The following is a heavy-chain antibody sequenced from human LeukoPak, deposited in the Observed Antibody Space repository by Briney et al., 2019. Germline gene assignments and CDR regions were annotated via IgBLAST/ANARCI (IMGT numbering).Heavy chain of an antibody. D-gene: IGHD3-22*01. CDR2: IHYSGNT. J-gene: IGHJ4*02. V-gene: IGHV4-39*01. CDR3: AKHEGSYFDKSGYTFEY. Sequence: PSETLSLTCTVSAGSVNSSPYYWGWVRQPPGEGLERIGSIHYSGNTYYNPSLKSRVTISVDTSRNQFSLKLSSVSAADRGIYYCAKHEGSYFDKSGYTFEYWGQGTLVTVSS. CDR1: AGSVNSSPYY.